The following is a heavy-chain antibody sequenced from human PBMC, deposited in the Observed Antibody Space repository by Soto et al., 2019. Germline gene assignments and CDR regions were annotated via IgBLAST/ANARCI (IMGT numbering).Heavy chain of an antibody. CDR3: AREGYTFGPGEVRGAFDI. J-gene: IGHJ3*02. D-gene: IGHD1-1*01. CDR2: IIPIFGTT. V-gene: IGHV1-69*15. CDR1: GGTFGSNA. Sequence: QVQLVQSGAEVRGPGSSVKVSCKASGGTFGSNAITWVRQAPGQGLEWMGNIIPIFGTTNNAQKFQGRVTMTADESTNTAYMELSSLRSEDTAVYYCAREGYTFGPGEVRGAFDIWGQGTVVTVSS.